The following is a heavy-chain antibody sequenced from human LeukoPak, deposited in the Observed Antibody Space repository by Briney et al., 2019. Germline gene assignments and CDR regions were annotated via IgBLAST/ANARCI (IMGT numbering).Heavy chain of an antibody. Sequence: SETLSLTCAVYGGSFSGYYWSWIRQPPGKGLEWIGEINHSGSTNYNPSLKSRVTISVDTSKNQFSLKLTSVTAPDTAVYYCARTVGTHRFDYWGQGILVTVSS. J-gene: IGHJ4*02. CDR3: ARTVGTHRFDY. CDR2: INHSGST. V-gene: IGHV4-34*01. CDR1: GGSFSGYY. D-gene: IGHD4-23*01.